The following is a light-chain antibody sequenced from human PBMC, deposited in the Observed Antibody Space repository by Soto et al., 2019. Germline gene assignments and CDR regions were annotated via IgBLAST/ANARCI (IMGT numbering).Light chain of an antibody. J-gene: IGLJ2*01. CDR3: CEQAHRSTLI. V-gene: IGLV2-14*03. Sequence: QSALTQPASGSGSPGQSITISCTGTSSDVGTYNRVFWYQQHPGQAPRLMIYDVSHRPSGVSNRVSGSKSSNTASLTISGLQAEDEANYYCCEQAHRSTLIFGGGTKLNVL. CDR2: DVS. CDR1: SSDVGTYNR.